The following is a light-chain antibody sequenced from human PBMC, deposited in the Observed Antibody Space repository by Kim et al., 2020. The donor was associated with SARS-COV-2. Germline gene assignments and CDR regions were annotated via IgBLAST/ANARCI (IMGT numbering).Light chain of an antibody. CDR1: QDIANY. J-gene: IGKJ1*01. Sequence: DIQMTQSPSSLSASVGDGVTITCRASQDIANYLAWYQQKPGKVPKLLVYAASALKSGVPFRFSGNRSGTGFTLTISNLQPEDVATYYCQKYDSAPWTFGQGTKVDI. CDR3: QKYDSAPWT. CDR2: AAS. V-gene: IGKV1-27*01.